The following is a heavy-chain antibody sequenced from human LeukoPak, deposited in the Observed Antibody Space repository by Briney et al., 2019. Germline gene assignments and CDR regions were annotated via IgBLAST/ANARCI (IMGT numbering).Heavy chain of an antibody. D-gene: IGHD6-19*01. V-gene: IGHV5-51*01. Sequence: GESLKISCKGSGYSFTSYWIGWVRQMPGKGLEWMGIIHPGDSDTRYRSSFQGQVTISADKSISTAYLQWSSLKASDTAMYYCARQWLVEENWFDPWGQGTLVTVSS. CDR3: ARQWLVEENWFDP. CDR1: GYSFTSYW. J-gene: IGHJ5*02. CDR2: IHPGDSDT.